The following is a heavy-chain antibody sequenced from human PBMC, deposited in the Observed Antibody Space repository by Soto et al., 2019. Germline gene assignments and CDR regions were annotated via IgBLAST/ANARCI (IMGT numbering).Heavy chain of an antibody. CDR1: GGTFSSYA. V-gene: IGHV1-69*13. Sequence: ASVKVSCKASGGTFSSYAISWVRQAPGQGLEWMGGIIPIFGTANYAQKFQGRVTITADESTSTAYMELSSLRSEDTAVYYCASWNSSGSQEHGAFDIWGQGSMVTGSS. CDR2: IIPIFGTA. D-gene: IGHD3-22*01. CDR3: ASWNSSGSQEHGAFDI. J-gene: IGHJ3*02.